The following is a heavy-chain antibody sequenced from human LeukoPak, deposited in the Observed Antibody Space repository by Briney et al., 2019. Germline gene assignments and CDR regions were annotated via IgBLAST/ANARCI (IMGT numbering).Heavy chain of an antibody. Sequence: SETLSLTCTVSGGSISSSSYYWGWIRQPPGKGLEWIGSIYFSGSTYYNPSLKSRVTISVDTSKNQFSLKLSSVTAADTAVYYCARVGKLAARTFGGQLYNWFDPWGQGTLVTVSS. CDR3: ARVGKLAARTFGGQLYNWFDP. D-gene: IGHD6-6*01. CDR2: IYFSGST. J-gene: IGHJ5*02. V-gene: IGHV4-39*07. CDR1: GGSISSSSYY.